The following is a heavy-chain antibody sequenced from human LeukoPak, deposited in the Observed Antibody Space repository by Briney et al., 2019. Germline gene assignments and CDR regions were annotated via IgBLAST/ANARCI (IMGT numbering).Heavy chain of an antibody. V-gene: IGHV3-7*03. CDR3: ARMYYYDSSGPLDY. Sequence: GGSLRLSCAASRFTFSSYWMSWVRQAPGKGLEWVANIKQDGSEKYYVDSVKGRFTISRDNAKNSLCLQMNSLRAEDTAVYYCARMYYYDSSGPLDYWGQGTLVTVSS. D-gene: IGHD3-22*01. CDR2: IKQDGSEK. CDR1: RFTFSSYW. J-gene: IGHJ4*02.